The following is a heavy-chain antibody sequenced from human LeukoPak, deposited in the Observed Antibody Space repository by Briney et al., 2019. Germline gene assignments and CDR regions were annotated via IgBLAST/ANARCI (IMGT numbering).Heavy chain of an antibody. J-gene: IGHJ6*02. V-gene: IGHV3-48*03. CDR2: ISSSDNTI. CDR1: GFTFSLYE. Sequence: GGSLRLSCAASGFTFSLYEVNWVRQAPGKGLEWISYISSSDNTIYYADSVRGRFTISRDNAKNSVYLQMKRLRAEDTAVYYCARGDRRLFSGAWSMDVWGQGTTVTVSS. D-gene: IGHD6-19*01. CDR3: ARGDRRLFSGAWSMDV.